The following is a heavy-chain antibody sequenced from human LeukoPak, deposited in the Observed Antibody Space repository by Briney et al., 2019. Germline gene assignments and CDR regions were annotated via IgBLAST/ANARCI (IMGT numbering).Heavy chain of an antibody. V-gene: IGHV4-34*01. CDR2: INHSGST. Sequence: KTSETLSLTCAVYGGSFSGYYWSWIRQPPGKGLEWIGEINHSGSTNYNPSLKSRVTISVDTSKNQFSLKLSSVTAADTAMYYCARPWIWGQGTTVTVSS. D-gene: IGHD1-1*01. J-gene: IGHJ6*02. CDR1: GGSFSGYY. CDR3: ARPWI.